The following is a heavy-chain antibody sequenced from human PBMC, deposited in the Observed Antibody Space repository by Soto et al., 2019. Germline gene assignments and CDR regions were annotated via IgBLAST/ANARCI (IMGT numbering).Heavy chain of an antibody. V-gene: IGHV3-23*01. CDR3: AKNGYACCGGGCYSSDYCYGMDV. CDR2: ISGSGGST. J-gene: IGHJ6*02. CDR1: GFTFNTYA. Sequence: GGSLRLSCEASGFTFNTYAMTWVRQAPGRGLEWVSAISGSGGSTYYADSVKGRFTISRDNSKNTLFLQMNILRAEDTAVYYCAKNGYACCGGGCYSSDYCYGMDVWGQGTTVTVSS. D-gene: IGHD2-15*01.